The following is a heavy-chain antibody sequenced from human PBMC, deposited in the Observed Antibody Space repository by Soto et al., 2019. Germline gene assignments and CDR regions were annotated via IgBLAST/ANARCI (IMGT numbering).Heavy chain of an antibody. D-gene: IGHD3-16*01. CDR2: ISPYNGNT. J-gene: IGHJ4*02. V-gene: IGHV1-18*01. CDR1: GYTFSSYG. Sequence: QVQLVQSGAEVKKPGASVKVSCKSSGYTFSSYGISWVRQAPGQGLEWMGWISPYNGNTNYAQKVQGRVTMTADTSTSTGYMELRSLRSDDTAVYYCARRRAGGYFDYWGQGTLVTVSS. CDR3: ARRRAGGYFDY.